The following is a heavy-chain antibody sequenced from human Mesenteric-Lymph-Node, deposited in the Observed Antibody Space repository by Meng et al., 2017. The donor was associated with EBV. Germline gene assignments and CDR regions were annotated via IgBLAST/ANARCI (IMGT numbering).Heavy chain of an antibody. J-gene: IGHJ5*02. CDR2: INYDGIT. CDR3: SRQYYYGSNWWFKP. Sequence: QEQSQDAGAVVGEAGETSATACTVSCVAFGYIGDHWSMIRERQGHRLELIGYINYDGITNYRSYLESRVAMSLDTSTNQLFIKLISVTAADTAVYYCSRQYYYGSNWWFKPWGQGTLVTVSS. D-gene: IGHD3-10*01. V-gene: IGHV4-61*08. CDR1: CVAFGYIGDH.